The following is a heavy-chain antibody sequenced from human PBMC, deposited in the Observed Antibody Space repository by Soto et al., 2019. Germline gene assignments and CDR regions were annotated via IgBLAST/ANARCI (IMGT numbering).Heavy chain of an antibody. CDR2: IYYSGST. J-gene: IGHJ6*02. D-gene: IGHD3-22*01. CDR1: GGSISSGGYY. CDR3: ARDRIYYDSSGYYGDYYGMDV. V-gene: IGHV4-31*03. Sequence: SAPLSLTCTVSGGSISSGGYYWSWIHQHPGKGLEWIGYIYYSGSTYYNPSLKRRVTISVDTSKNQFSLKLSSVTAADTAVYYCARDRIYYDSSGYYGDYYGMDVWGQGTTVTVSS.